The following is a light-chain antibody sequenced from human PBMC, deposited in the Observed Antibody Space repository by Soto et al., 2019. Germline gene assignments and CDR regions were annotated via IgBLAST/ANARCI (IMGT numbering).Light chain of an antibody. CDR1: QSVSSN. J-gene: IGKJ4*01. V-gene: IGKV3-15*01. CDR2: GAS. CDR3: QQYNNWLPLT. Sequence: EIVMTQSPATLSVSPGERATLSCRASQSVSSNLAWYQQKPGQAPRLLIYGASTRATGIPARLSGSGSGTEFTLTFSGLQSEDFAVYYCQQYNNWLPLTFGGGTKVEIK.